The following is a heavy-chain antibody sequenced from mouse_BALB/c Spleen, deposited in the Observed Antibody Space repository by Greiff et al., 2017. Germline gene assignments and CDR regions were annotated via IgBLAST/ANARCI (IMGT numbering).Heavy chain of an antibody. Sequence: VQLKESGPSLVKPSQTLSLTCSVTGDSITSGYWNWIRKFPGNKLEYMGYISYSGSTYYNPSLKSRISITRDTSKNQYYLQLNSVTTEDTATYYCARSCLLGGSSYDWYFDVWGAGTTVTVSS. D-gene: IGHD1-1*01. J-gene: IGHJ1*01. V-gene: IGHV3-8*02. CDR3: ARSCLLGGSSYDWYFDV. CDR2: ISYSGST. CDR1: GDSITSGY.